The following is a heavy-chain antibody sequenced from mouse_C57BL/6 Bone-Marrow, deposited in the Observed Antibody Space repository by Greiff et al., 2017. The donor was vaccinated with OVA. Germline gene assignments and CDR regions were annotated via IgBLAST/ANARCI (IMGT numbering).Heavy chain of an antibody. CDR2: IDPENGDT. V-gene: IGHV14-4*01. D-gene: IGHD2-4*01. Sequence: EVQLQQSGAELVRPGASVKLSCTASGFNIKDDYMHWVKQRPEQGLEWIGWIDPENGDTEYASKFQGKATITADTSSNTAYLQLSSLTSEDTAVYYCTVGLPLRAIDYWGQGTSVTVSS. CDR1: GFNIKDDY. CDR3: TVGLPLRAIDY. J-gene: IGHJ4*01.